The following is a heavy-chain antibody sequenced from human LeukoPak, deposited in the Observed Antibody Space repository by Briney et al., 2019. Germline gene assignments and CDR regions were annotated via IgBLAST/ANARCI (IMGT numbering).Heavy chain of an antibody. CDR3: ARHGDGFYHGMDL. Sequence: GGSLRLSCAASDFSFSRYSLNWFRQAPGEGLEWVSSISSGGHNIFYADPVKGRFTISRDNAKNSLYLQMNSLRVEDTAVYYCARHGDGFYHGMDLWGQGTTVTVSS. CDR2: ISSGGHNI. J-gene: IGHJ6*01. CDR1: DFSFSRYS. V-gene: IGHV3-21*01. D-gene: IGHD4-17*01.